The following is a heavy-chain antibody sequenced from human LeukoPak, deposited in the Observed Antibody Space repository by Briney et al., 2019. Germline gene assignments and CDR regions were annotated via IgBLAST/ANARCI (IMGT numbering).Heavy chain of an antibody. CDR2: IDDSGST. CDR3: ARDSYYYDSSGYNAFDY. D-gene: IGHD3-22*01. J-gene: IGHJ4*02. Sequence: SETLSLTCTVSGGSINTYYWSWIRQPPGKGLEWIGYIDDSGSTYYNPSLKSRVTISVDTSKNQFSLKLSSVTAADTAVYYCARDSYYYDSSGYNAFDYWGQGTLVTVSS. CDR1: GGSINTYY. V-gene: IGHV4-59*12.